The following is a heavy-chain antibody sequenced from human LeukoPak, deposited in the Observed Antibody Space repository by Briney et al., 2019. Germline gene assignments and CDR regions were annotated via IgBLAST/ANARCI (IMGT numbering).Heavy chain of an antibody. J-gene: IGHJ3*02. CDR1: GGSISSYY. V-gene: IGHV4-4*07. CDR2: IYTSGST. CDR3: ARGLAYYDYVWGSYRLPSGAFDI. Sequence: SETLSLTCTVSGGSISSYYWSWIRQPAGKGLEWIGRIYTSGSTNYNPSLKSRVTMSVDTSKNQFSLKLSSVTAADTAVYYCARGLAYYDYVWGSYRLPSGAFDIWGQGTMVTVSS. D-gene: IGHD3-16*02.